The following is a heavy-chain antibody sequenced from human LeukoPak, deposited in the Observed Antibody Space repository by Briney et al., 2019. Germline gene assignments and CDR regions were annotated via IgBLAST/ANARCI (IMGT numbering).Heavy chain of an antibody. V-gene: IGHV3-74*01. Sequence: GGSLRLSCAASGFTFSSYWMHWVRQAPGKGLAWVSRINSDGSSTSYADSVKGRFTISRDNAKNTLYLQMNSLRAEDTAVYYCARGDYDFWSGHDAFDIWGQGTMVTVSS. CDR1: GFTFSSYW. CDR3: ARGDYDFWSGHDAFDI. CDR2: INSDGSST. D-gene: IGHD3-3*01. J-gene: IGHJ3*02.